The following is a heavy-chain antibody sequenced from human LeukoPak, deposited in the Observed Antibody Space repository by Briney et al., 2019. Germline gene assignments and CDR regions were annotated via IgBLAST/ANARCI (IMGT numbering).Heavy chain of an antibody. CDR2: ISSSSSYT. CDR1: GFTFSDYY. CDR3: ASGYYSLGYFDY. Sequence: PGGSLRLSCAASGFTFSDYYMSWIRQAPGKGLEWVSYISSSSSYTNYADSVKGRFTISRDNAKNSLYLQMNSLRDEDTAVYYCASGYYSLGYFDYWGQGALVTVSS. J-gene: IGHJ4*02. D-gene: IGHD3-22*01. V-gene: IGHV3-11*06.